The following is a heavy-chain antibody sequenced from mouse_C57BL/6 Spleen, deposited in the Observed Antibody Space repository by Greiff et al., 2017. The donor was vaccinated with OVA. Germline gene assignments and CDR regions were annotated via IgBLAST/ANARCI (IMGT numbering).Heavy chain of an antibody. Sequence: QVQLKQSGAELVRPGTSVKVSCKASGYAFTNYLIEWVKQRPGQGLEWIGVINPGSGGTNYNEKFKGKATLTADKSSSTAYMQLSSLTSEDSAVYFCASQGDYGNDYWGQGTTLTVSS. D-gene: IGHD1-2*01. CDR3: ASQGDYGNDY. CDR1: GYAFTNYL. J-gene: IGHJ2*01. CDR2: INPGSGGT. V-gene: IGHV1-54*01.